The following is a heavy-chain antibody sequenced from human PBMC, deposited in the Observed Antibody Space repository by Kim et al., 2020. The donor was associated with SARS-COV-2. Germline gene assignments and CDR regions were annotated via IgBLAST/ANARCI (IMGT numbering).Heavy chain of an antibody. J-gene: IGHJ4*02. CDR3: VRGPITIPPAQLHYFDY. V-gene: IGHV1-2*02. CDR2: LNPNTGGT. CDR1: GYSFTGYY. D-gene: IGHD2-2*01. Sequence: ASVKVSCKASGYSFTGYYIHWVRQAPGQGLECMGWLNPNTGGTNYVQTFQGRVTMTRDTSISTAYMELTRLRSDDSAMYYCVRGPITIPPAQLHYFDYWGQGTLVTVSS.